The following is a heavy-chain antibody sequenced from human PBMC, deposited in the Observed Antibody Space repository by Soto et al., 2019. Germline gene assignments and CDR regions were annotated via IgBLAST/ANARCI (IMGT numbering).Heavy chain of an antibody. D-gene: IGHD3-22*01. CDR2: IWYDGSNK. Sequence: SMKLSSAASGVTFSSYCMHWVLQATGKGLEWVAVIWYDGSNKYYADSVKGRFTISRDNSKNTLYLQMNSLRAEDTAVYCCARADISGYYYTVDYMVQRTLVTVSS. V-gene: IGHV3-33*01. CDR1: GVTFSSYC. CDR3: ARADISGYYYTVDY. J-gene: IGHJ4*02.